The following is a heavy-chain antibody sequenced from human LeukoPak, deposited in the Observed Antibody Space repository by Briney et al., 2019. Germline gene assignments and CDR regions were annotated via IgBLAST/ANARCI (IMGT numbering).Heavy chain of an antibody. CDR2: IHPNNGDT. CDR1: GYTFSGTGWY. CDR3: ARGLYPSGNYPPDY. J-gene: IGHJ4*02. D-gene: IGHD3-10*01. Sequence: ASVKVSCKASGYTFSGTGWYLYWLRQAPGQGLECMGWIHPNNGDTAYAQKFEGRVAMTRDTSISTAYMELSSLRSDDTAVYYCARGLYPSGNYPPDYWGQGTLVTVSS. V-gene: IGHV1-2*02.